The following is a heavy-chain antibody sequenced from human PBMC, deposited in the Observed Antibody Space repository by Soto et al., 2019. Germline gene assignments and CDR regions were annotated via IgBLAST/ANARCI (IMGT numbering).Heavy chain of an antibody. Sequence: SETLSLTCTVSGGSISSGDYYWSWVRQPPGKGLEWIGYIYYSGSTYYNPSLKSRVTISVDTSKNQFSLKLSSVTAADTAVYYCARDIVVTNWFDPWGQGTLVTVSS. V-gene: IGHV4-30-4*01. CDR2: IYYSGST. CDR3: ARDIVVTNWFDP. J-gene: IGHJ5*02. D-gene: IGHD2-15*01. CDR1: GGSISSGDYY.